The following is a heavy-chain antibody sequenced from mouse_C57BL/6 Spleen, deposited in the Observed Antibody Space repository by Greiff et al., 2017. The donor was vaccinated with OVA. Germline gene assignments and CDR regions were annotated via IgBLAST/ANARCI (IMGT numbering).Heavy chain of an antibody. V-gene: IGHV3-6*01. CDR1: GYSITSGYY. Sequence: LQESGPGLVKPSQSLSLTCSVTGYSITSGYYLNWIRQFPGNKLEWMGYISYVGSNNYNPSLTNRISITRYTSKNQFFLKLNSVTTEDTATYYCARDKDDYDEGYWYFDVWGTGTTVTVSS. D-gene: IGHD2-4*01. CDR2: ISYVGSN. CDR3: ARDKDDYDEGYWYFDV. J-gene: IGHJ1*03.